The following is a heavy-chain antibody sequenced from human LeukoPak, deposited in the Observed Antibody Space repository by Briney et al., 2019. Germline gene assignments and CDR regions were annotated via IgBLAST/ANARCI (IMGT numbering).Heavy chain of an antibody. CDR1: GYTFTSYG. J-gene: IGHJ4*02. Sequence: APSVSASCKASGYTFTSYGISWVRQAPGQGLEWMGWISAYNGNTNYAQKLQGRVTMTTDTSTSTAYMELRRLRSDDTAVYYCARSCSGGSCYAIYWGQGTLVTVSS. V-gene: IGHV1-18*01. CDR3: ARSCSGGSCYAIY. CDR2: ISAYNGNT. D-gene: IGHD2-15*01.